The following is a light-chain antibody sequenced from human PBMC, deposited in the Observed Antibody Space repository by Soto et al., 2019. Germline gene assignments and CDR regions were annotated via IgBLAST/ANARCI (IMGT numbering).Light chain of an antibody. CDR2: DVS. V-gene: IGKV1-5*01. J-gene: IGKJ5*01. CDR3: QQYHRYST. CDR1: QSINAW. Sequence: DIQMTQSPSTLSASVGDRVTITCRASQSINAWLAWYQQKPGKAPKLLIYDVSTLDSGVPSRFSGSASGTEFTLTISSLESDDFATYYCQQYHRYSTFGQGTRLEIK.